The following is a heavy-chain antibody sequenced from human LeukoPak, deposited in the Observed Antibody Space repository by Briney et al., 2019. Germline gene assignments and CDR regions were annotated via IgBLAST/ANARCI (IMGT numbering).Heavy chain of an antibody. Sequence: GGSLRLSCAASGFTFDDYAMHWVRQAPGKGLEWVSGISWNSGSIGYADSVKGRFTISRDNAKNSLYLQMNSLRAEDTAVYYCAKEGSGWLYYFDYWGQGTLVTVSS. D-gene: IGHD6-19*01. J-gene: IGHJ4*02. CDR3: AKEGSGWLYYFDY. CDR1: GFTFDDYA. V-gene: IGHV3-9*01. CDR2: ISWNSGSI.